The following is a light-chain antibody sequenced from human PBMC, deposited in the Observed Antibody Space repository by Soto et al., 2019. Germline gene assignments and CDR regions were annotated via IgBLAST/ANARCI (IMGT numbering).Light chain of an antibody. CDR2: GNT. CDR1: SSNIGADYE. V-gene: IGLV1-40*01. Sequence: QSALTQPPSVSGAPGQRVTISCSGGSSNIGADYEVHWYQQLPGTAPKLLIYGNTNRPSGVPDRFSGSKSGSSASLAISGLQAEDEADYFCQSYDSTLKGCVFGPGTQLTVL. CDR3: QSYDSTLKGCV. J-gene: IGLJ1*01.